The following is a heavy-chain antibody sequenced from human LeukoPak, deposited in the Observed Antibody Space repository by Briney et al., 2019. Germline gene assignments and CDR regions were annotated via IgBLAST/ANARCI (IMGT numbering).Heavy chain of an antibody. Sequence: GGSLRLSCAASGFTVSSNYMSWVRQAPGKGLEWVSVFIAVGSPSKADPGRAKLPIPRANPKNTLYLKIKGLRAKDTPVYSGGSTYYADSVKGRFTISRDNSKNTLYLQMKSLRAEDTAVYYCARERNLEIAVAGTIFNYWGQGTLVTVSS. CDR1: GFTVSSNY. V-gene: IGHV3-66*01. CDR2: FIAVGSP. J-gene: IGHJ4*02. D-gene: IGHD3-10*01. CDR3: GSTYYADSVKGRFTISRDNSKNTLYLQMKSLRAEDTAVYYCARERNLEIAVAGTIFNY.